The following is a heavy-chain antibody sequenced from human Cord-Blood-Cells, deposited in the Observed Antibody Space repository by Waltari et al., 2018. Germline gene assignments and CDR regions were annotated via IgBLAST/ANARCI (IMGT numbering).Heavy chain of an antibody. V-gene: IGHV3-30*18. Sequence: QVQLVESGGGVVQPGRSLRLSCAASGFTSSSYGMHRVRPAPGKGLEWVAVISDDGSNKYYADSVKGRFTISRDNSKNTLYLQMNSLRAEDTAVYYCAKVKKTQGGYFGAWDYWGQGTLVTVSS. CDR3: AKVKKTQGGYFGAWDY. CDR2: ISDDGSNK. D-gene: IGHD3-22*01. CDR1: GFTSSSYG. J-gene: IGHJ4*02.